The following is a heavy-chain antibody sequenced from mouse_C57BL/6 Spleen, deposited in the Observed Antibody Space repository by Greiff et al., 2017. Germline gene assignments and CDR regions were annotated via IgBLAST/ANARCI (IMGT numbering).Heavy chain of an antibody. CDR3: ARTGDYDDYAMDY. Sequence: VQLQQPGAELVKPGASVQLSCKASGYTFTSYWMHWVKQRPGQGLEWIGMIHPNSGSTNYNEKFKSKATLTVDKSSSTADMQLSSLTSEDSAVYYCARTGDYDDYAMDYWGQGTSVTGSS. CDR2: IHPNSGST. CDR1: GYTFTSYW. D-gene: IGHD2-4*01. V-gene: IGHV1-64*01. J-gene: IGHJ4*01.